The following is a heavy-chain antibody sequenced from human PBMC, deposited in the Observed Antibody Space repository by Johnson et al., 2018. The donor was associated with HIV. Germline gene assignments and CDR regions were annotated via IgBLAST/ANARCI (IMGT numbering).Heavy chain of an antibody. CDR1: GFTFSSYA. Sequence: EVQLVESGGGVVQPGRSLRLSCAASGFTFSSYAMHWVRQAPGKGLEWVSGINWNGGSTGYADSVKGRFTISRDNAKNSLYLQMNSLRAEDTAVFYCARAVIVELPAGAFDIWGPGTVVTVSS. J-gene: IGHJ3*02. CDR2: INWNGGST. V-gene: IGHV3-20*04. CDR3: ARAVIVELPAGAFDI. D-gene: IGHD2-2*01.